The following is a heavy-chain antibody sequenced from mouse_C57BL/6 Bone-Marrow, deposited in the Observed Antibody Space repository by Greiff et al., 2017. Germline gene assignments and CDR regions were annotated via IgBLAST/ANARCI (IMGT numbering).Heavy chain of an antibody. D-gene: IGHD1-1*01. CDR1: GYTFTSYD. V-gene: IGHV1-85*01. CDR3: AGGADYGSSYIWYFDV. J-gene: IGHJ1*03. CDR2: LYPRDGST. Sequence: VKLQESGPELVKPGASVKLSCKASGYTFTSYDINWVQQRPGQGLEWIGWLYPRDGSTKYNEKFKGKATLTVDTSSSTAYMELHSLTSADSAVYFCAGGADYGSSYIWYFDVWGTGTTVTVSS.